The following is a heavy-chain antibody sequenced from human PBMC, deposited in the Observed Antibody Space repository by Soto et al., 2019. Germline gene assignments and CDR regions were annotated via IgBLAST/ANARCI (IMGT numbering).Heavy chain of an antibody. CDR3: ARLGIAVAGSYYYGMDV. Sequence: GESLKISCRGSGYSFTSYWISWVRQMPGKGLEWMGRIDPSDSYTNYSPSFQGHVTISADKSISTAYLQWSSLKASDTAMYYCARLGIAVAGSYYYGMDVWGQGTTVTV. V-gene: IGHV5-10-1*01. D-gene: IGHD6-19*01. CDR1: GYSFTSYW. J-gene: IGHJ6*02. CDR2: IDPSDSYT.